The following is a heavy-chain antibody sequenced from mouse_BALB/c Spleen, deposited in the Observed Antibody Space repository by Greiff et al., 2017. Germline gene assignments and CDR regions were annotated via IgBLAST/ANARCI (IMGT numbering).Heavy chain of an antibody. CDR3: ARWGNYGNYYFDY. CDR2: ISYDGSN. D-gene: IGHD2-1*01. CDR1: GYSITSGYY. J-gene: IGHJ2*01. V-gene: IGHV3-6*02. Sequence: EVKLMESGPGLVKPSQSLSLTCSVTGYSITSGYYWNWIRQFPGNKLEWMGYISYDGSNNYNPSLKNRISITRDTSKNQFFLKLNSVTTEDTATYYCARWGNYGNYYFDYWGQGTTLTVSS.